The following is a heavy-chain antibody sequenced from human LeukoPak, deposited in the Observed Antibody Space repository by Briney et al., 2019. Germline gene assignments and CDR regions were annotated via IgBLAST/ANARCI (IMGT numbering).Heavy chain of an antibody. J-gene: IGHJ6*03. V-gene: IGHV4-59*01. CDR2: IYYSGST. D-gene: IGHD3-10*01. CDR1: GGSISSYY. CDR3: AVTYYYYYYYYMDV. Sequence: SETLSLTCTVSGGSISSYYWSWIRQPPGKGLEWIGYIYYSGSTNYNPSLKSRVTISVDTSKNQFSLKLSSVTAADTAVYYCAVTYYYYYYYYMDVWGKGTTVTVSS.